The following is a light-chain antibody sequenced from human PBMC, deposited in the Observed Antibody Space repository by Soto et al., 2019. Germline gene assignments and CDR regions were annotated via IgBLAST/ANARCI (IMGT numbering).Light chain of an antibody. CDR3: QQRRDWPVYT. Sequence: EIVLTQSPATLSLSPGERATLSCRASQSVSSHLAWYQQKPGQAPRLLIYDASNRATGIPARFSGSGSGTDFTLTISTLEPEDFAVYCCQQRRDWPVYTFGGGTKVEVK. CDR1: QSVSSH. J-gene: IGKJ4*01. CDR2: DAS. V-gene: IGKV3-11*01.